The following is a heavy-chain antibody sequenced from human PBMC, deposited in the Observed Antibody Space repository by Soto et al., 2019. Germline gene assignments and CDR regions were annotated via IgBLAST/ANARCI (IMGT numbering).Heavy chain of an antibody. Sequence: QVHLVQSGAEVREPGASVKVSCKTSGYTFTNYAMHWVRQAPGQRLEWMGWSNADNGDSKYSQRFRGRVTLTWDTSATTNYMELTSLTSGDTAVYYCARDLRGGVYFDYWGQGTLVTVSS. D-gene: IGHD2-8*01. V-gene: IGHV1-3*01. CDR2: SNADNGDS. CDR3: ARDLRGGVYFDY. J-gene: IGHJ4*02. CDR1: GYTFTNYA.